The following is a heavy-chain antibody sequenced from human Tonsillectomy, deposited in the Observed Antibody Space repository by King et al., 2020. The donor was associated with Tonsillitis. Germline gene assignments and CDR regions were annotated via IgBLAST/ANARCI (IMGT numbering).Heavy chain of an antibody. V-gene: IGHV3-11*01. CDR1: GFTFSDYY. J-gene: IGHJ3*02. CDR3: ARKRITMIVVVNDAFDI. CDR2: ISSSGITI. D-gene: IGHD3-22*01. Sequence: VQLVESGGGLVKPGGSLRLSCAASGFTFSDYYMSWIRQAPGKGREWVSYISSSGITIYYADSVKGRFTISRDNAKNSRYLQMNSLRAEDTAVYYCARKRITMIVVVNDAFDIWGQGTMVTVSS.